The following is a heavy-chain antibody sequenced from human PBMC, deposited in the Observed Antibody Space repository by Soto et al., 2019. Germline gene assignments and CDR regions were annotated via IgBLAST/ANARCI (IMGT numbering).Heavy chain of an antibody. Sequence: SETLSLTCTVSGGSISSYYWNWIRQPPGKGLEWIGYIYYNGNTNYNPSLKSRVTISVDTSKNQFSLKLRSVTAADTAVYYCARDGGYFDYWGQGTLVTVSS. D-gene: IGHD2-15*01. J-gene: IGHJ4*02. CDR1: GGSISSYY. V-gene: IGHV4-59*01. CDR2: IYYNGNT. CDR3: ARDGGYFDY.